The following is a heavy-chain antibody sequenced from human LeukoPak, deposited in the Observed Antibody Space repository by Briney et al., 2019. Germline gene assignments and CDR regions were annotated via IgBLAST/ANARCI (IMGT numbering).Heavy chain of an antibody. CDR1: GPSISTGDDN. V-gene: IGHV4-30-4*01. D-gene: IGHD5-12*01. CDR2: IYSGGRT. CDR3: ARVYSGYDLPGSLANYYFDY. Sequence: SQTLSLTCTVSGPSISTGDDNWSWIRQAPGRGLEWIGYIYSGGRTYYNPSLESRVSMSLDTSKNQFSLKLSSVTAADTAVYYCARVYSGYDLPGSLANYYFDYWGQGTLVTVSS. J-gene: IGHJ4*02.